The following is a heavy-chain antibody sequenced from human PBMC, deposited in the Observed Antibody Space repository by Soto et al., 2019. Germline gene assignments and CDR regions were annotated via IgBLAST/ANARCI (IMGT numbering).Heavy chain of an antibody. J-gene: IGHJ4*02. V-gene: IGHV3-30-3*01. D-gene: IGHD5-12*01. CDR3: AKAGGNSGYESYDY. CDR1: GFTFSDYA. Sequence: QVQLVESGGGAVQPGRSLRLSCAASGFTFSDYAMHWVRQAPGKGLEWVAFISYDGSNNYYADSVKGRFTLSRDNSENTLSLQMNSLRPEDTAVYYCAKAGGNSGYESYDYWGQGTLVTVSS. CDR2: ISYDGSNN.